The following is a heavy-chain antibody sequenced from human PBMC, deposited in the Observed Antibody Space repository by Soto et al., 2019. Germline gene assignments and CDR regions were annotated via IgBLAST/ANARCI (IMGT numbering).Heavy chain of an antibody. CDR3: ARDQYDCVWGSYRAQLDY. V-gene: IGHV1-69*01. CDR1: GGTFSSYA. CDR2: IIPIFGTA. J-gene: IGHJ4*02. D-gene: IGHD3-16*02. Sequence: QVQLVQSGAEVQKPGSSVKVSCKASGGTFSSYAISWVRQAPGQGLEWMGGIIPIFGTAKYAQKFQGRVTIPAEGSTSTGYIELSSLRSDDTAVSYCARDQYDCVWGSYRAQLDYGGQVTLVTVS.